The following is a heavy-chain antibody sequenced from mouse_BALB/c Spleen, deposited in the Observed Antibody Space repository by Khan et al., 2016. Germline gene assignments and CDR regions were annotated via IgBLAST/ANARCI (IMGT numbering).Heavy chain of an antibody. CDR2: IKNYTGES. V-gene: IGHV9-1*02. D-gene: IGHD3-2*02. Sequence: QIQLVQSGPELKKPGETVKISCKASGYNFKNYGMNWVKQAPGKGLKWMGWIKNYTGESTYADEFKGRFAFSLEASASTAYLQSNNLKNEDMATDFCARRRLLDLCYALDYRGQGTSVTVCS. J-gene: IGHJ4*01. CDR1: GYNFKNYG. CDR3: ARRRLLDLCYALDY.